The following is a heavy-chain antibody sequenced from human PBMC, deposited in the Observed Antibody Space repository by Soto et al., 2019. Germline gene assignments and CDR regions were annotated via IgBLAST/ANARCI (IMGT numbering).Heavy chain of an antibody. V-gene: IGHV3-15*01. D-gene: IGHD5-18*01. CDR2: IKSKTDGGTT. CDR3: TTGTWIQLWLPDY. J-gene: IGHJ4*02. CDR1: RFTFSKAW. Sequence: EVQLVESGGGLVKPGGSLRLSCVASRFTFSKAWMSWVRQAPGKGLEWVGHIKSKTDGGTTDYAAPVKGRFTISRDXSKNTLYLQMNSLKTEDTAVYYCTTGTWIQLWLPDYWGQGTLVTVSS.